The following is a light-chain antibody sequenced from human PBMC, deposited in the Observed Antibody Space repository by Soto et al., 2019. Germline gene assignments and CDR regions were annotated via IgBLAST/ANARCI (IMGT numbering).Light chain of an antibody. CDR3: SSYTTTSTRV. Sequence: QSALTQPASVSGSPGQSITISCTGTSSDVGHYNFVSWYQQHPGKAPKLIIYDVSNRPSGVSNRFSGSKSGNTASLTISGLQAEDEADYYCSSYTTTSTRVFGGGTKLTGL. J-gene: IGLJ2*01. V-gene: IGLV2-14*01. CDR2: DVS. CDR1: SSDVGHYNF.